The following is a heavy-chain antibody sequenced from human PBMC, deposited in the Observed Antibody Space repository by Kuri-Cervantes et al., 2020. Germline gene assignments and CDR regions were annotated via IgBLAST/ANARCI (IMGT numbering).Heavy chain of an antibody. CDR3: AARTETPGTLDY. CDR1: GFTFSSYG. CDR2: IRYDGSNK. Sequence: GGSLRLSCAASGFTFSSYGMHWVRQAPGKGLEWVAFIRYDGSNKYYADSVKGRFTISRDNSKNTLYLQMNSLRDEDTAIYYCAARTETPGTLDYWGQGTLVTVSS. V-gene: IGHV3-30*02. J-gene: IGHJ4*02. D-gene: IGHD4-17*01.